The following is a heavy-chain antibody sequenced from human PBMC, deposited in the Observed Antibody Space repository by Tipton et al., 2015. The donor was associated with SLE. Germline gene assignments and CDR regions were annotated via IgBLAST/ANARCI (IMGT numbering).Heavy chain of an antibody. J-gene: IGHJ3*02. CDR1: GGSISSGSYY. CDR3: AKGSSTSFVHPDAFDI. CDR2: IYTSGST. D-gene: IGHD2-2*01. Sequence: TLSLTCTVSGGSISSGSYYWSWIRQPAGKGLEWIGRIYTSGSTNYNPSLKSRVTISVDTSKNQFSLKLISVTAADTAVYYCAKGSSTSFVHPDAFDIWGQGTMVTVSS. V-gene: IGHV4-61*02.